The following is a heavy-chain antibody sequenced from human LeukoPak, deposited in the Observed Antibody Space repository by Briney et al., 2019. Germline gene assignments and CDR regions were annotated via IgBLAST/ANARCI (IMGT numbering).Heavy chain of an antibody. V-gene: IGHV3-48*03. CDR2: IRSSGSTI. CDR1: GFTFSSYD. Sequence: PGGSLRLSCIASGFTFSSYDMNWLRQAPGKGLEWVSYIRSSGSTIYYADSVKGRFTISRDNAKNSLYLQMDSLRPDDTGVHYCARDSVVTGRPDYSDCWGQGTLVVVSS. CDR3: ARDSVVTGRPDYSDC. J-gene: IGHJ4*02. D-gene: IGHD4-23*01.